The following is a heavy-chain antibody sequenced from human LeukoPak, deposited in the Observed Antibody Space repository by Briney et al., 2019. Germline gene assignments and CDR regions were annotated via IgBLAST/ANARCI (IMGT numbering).Heavy chain of an antibody. D-gene: IGHD4-17*01. V-gene: IGHV3-21*01. Sequence: GGSLRLSCAVSGFTFSSYSMNWVRQAPGKGLEWVSSISVGSTYLYYVDSLKGRFTISRDNAKNSVFLQMNSLRVEDTAVYYCVRGGNGDSAVDYWGQGTLVTVSS. CDR1: GFTFSSYS. CDR2: ISVGSTYL. J-gene: IGHJ4*02. CDR3: VRGGNGDSAVDY.